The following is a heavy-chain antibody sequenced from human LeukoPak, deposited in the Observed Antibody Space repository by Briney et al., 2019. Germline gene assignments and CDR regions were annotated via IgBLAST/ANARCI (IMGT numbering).Heavy chain of an antibody. CDR2: VNTDESRT. D-gene: IGHD1-26*01. CDR3: ARGASGSYYVDY. J-gene: IGHJ4*02. CDR1: GFTFSNYW. V-gene: IGHV3-74*01. Sequence: GGSLRLSCVASGFTFSNYWMHWVRQAPGKGLVWVSRVNTDESRTNYADSVKGRFTISRDNAKNTVYLQMNSLRAEDTAVYYCARGASGSYYVDYWGQGILVTVSA.